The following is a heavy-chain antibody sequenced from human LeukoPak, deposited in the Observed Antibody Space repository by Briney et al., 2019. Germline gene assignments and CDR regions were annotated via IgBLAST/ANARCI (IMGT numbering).Heavy chain of an antibody. CDR2: IKQDRSEK. J-gene: IGHJ4*02. Sequence: PGGSLRLSCAASGFTFSSYEMNWVRQAPGKGLEWVANIKQDRSEKYYVDSVEGRFTISRDNAKNSLYLQLNSLRAEDTAVYYCATTTTRYDSSGYNLFDYWGQGTLVTVSS. V-gene: IGHV3-7*01. CDR3: ATTTTRYDSSGYNLFDY. CDR1: GFTFSSYE. D-gene: IGHD3-22*01.